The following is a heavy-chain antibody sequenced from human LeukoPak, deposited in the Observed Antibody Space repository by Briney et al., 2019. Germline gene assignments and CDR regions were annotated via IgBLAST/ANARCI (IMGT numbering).Heavy chain of an antibody. V-gene: IGHV4-61*09. CDR2: IYTGGST. CDR3: ARGGNWNSYYFNY. D-gene: IGHD1-1*01. CDR1: GGSISSGNYY. Sequence: SETLSLTCTVSGGSISSGNYYWNWIRQPAGKGLEWMGHIYTGGSTSYNPSLQSRVTILLDTSRNQFSLKLSSVTAADTAVYYCARGGNWNSYYFNYWGQGALVTVSS. J-gene: IGHJ4*02.